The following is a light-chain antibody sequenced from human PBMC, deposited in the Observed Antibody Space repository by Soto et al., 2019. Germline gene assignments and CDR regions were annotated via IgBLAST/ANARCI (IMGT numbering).Light chain of an antibody. Sequence: QSVLTQPPSASGTPGQRVTISCSGSNSNIGSKYVYWYQRFPGTAPKLLIYRNNQRPSGVPDRFSGSKSGTSASLAISDLRSEDEADYYCASWDASVGGPAFGGGTKVTVL. V-gene: IGLV1-47*01. CDR1: NSNIGSKY. CDR2: RNN. CDR3: ASWDASVGGPA. J-gene: IGLJ2*01.